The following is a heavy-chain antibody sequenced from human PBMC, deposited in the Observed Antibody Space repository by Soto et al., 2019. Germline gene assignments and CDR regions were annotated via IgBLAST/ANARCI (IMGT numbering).Heavy chain of an antibody. CDR3: TSRDFGGTQR. CDR2: ISYSGST. CDR1: GGSISSGYKY. Sequence: SETLSLTCTVSGGSISSGYKYWTWVRQHPGKGLEWIGYISYSGSTYYNPSLKSRLTISVGTSENQFSLRLTSVTVADTAGYYCTSRDFGGTQRWGQGTWCTV. J-gene: IGHJ4*02. D-gene: IGHD3-10*01. V-gene: IGHV4-31*03.